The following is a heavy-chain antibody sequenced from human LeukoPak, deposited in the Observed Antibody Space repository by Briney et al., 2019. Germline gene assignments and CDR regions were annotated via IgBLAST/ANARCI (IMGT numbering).Heavy chain of an antibody. CDR3: ATLPRGHLFDS. CDR2: FVPEDGET. D-gene: IGHD3-10*01. J-gene: IGHJ4*02. Sequence: ASVKVSCKLSGDTLTELSMHWVRQSPGKGLEWMGGFVPEDGETIYAQKFQGRVTMTEDTSTDTAYMGLSSLRSDDTAVYFCATLPRGHLFDSWGQGTLVTVSS. V-gene: IGHV1-24*01. CDR1: GDTLTELS.